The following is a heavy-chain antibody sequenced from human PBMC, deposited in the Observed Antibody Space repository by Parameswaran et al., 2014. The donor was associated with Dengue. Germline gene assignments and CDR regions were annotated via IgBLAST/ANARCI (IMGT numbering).Heavy chain of an antibody. CDR3: ARDRVAATPLLDY. Sequence: RWIRQPPGKGLEWIGYIYYSGSTYYNPSLKSRVIISVDTSKNQFSLKLSSVTAADTAVYYCARDRVAATPLLDYWGQGTLVTVSS. D-gene: IGHD2-15*01. CDR2: IYYSGST. J-gene: IGHJ4*02. V-gene: IGHV4-30-4*01.